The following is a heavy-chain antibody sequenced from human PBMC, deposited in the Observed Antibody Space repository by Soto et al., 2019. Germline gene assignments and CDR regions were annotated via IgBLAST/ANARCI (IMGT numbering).Heavy chain of an antibody. V-gene: IGHV1-69*01. CDR1: GGTFANFA. D-gene: IGHD3-16*01. CDR3: ARMDPSLFEGGKWFDP. Sequence: QVQLVQSGPEVKVPGSSVKVSCQASGGTFANFAITWVRQAPGQGLEWVGGIIPTFGTVDYAQSFQGRVTITADESAGTSYMELYSLRSDDTAIYYCARMDPSLFEGGKWFDPWGQGTLVTVSS. J-gene: IGHJ5*02. CDR2: IIPTFGTV.